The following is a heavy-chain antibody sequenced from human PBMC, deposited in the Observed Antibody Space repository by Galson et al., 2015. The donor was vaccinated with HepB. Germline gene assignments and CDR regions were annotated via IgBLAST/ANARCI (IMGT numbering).Heavy chain of an antibody. CDR2: ISYDGSNK. V-gene: IGHV3-30*18. D-gene: IGHD5-18*01. CDR1: GFTFSSYG. J-gene: IGHJ4*01. Sequence: SLRLSCAASGFTFSSYGMHWVRQAPGKGLEWVAAISYDGSNKYYADSVKGRFTISRDNSKNTLYLQMNSLRAEDTAVYYCAKGDDTAMVYYPVLFDYSGHGTLVTASS. CDR3: AKGDDTAMVYYPVLFDY.